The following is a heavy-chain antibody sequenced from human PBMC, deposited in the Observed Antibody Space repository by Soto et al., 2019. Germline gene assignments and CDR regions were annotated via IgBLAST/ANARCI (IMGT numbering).Heavy chain of an antibody. Sequence: QVQLVQSGAEVKKPGSSVKVSCKASGGTFSSYTISWVRQAPGQGLEWMGRIIPILGIANYAQKFQGRVMSTGDKSTSRAYMELSSLRSEDAAVYYCARGSYCSGGSCCYFDYWGQGTLVTVSS. CDR2: IIPILGIA. J-gene: IGHJ4*02. CDR1: GGTFSSYT. CDR3: ARGSYCSGGSCCYFDY. V-gene: IGHV1-69*02. D-gene: IGHD2-15*01.